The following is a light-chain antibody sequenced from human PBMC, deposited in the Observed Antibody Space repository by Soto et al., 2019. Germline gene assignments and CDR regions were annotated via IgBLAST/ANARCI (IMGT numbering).Light chain of an antibody. J-gene: IGLJ1*01. Sequence: QSALTQPASVSGSPGQSITISCAGTSSDVGSYNLVSWYQQHPGKAPKLMIYEGSKRPSGVSDRFSGSKSGNTASLTISGLRAEDEADYYCCSFAGSDTYAFGSGTKLTVL. V-gene: IGLV2-23*01. CDR3: CSFAGSDTYA. CDR1: SSDVGSYNL. CDR2: EGS.